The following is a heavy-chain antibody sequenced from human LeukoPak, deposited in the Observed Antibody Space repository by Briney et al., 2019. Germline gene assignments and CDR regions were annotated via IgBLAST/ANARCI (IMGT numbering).Heavy chain of an antibody. CDR1: GYTVTSYG. Sequence: ASVKVSCKGSGYTVTSYGISWVRQAPGQGLEWMGWISAYNGNTNYAQKLQGRVTMTTDTSTSTAYMELRSLRSDDTAVYYCAREGCSGGSCYSMYYYYGMDVWGQGTTVTVSS. V-gene: IGHV1-18*01. D-gene: IGHD2-15*01. CDR3: AREGCSGGSCYSMYYYYGMDV. CDR2: ISAYNGNT. J-gene: IGHJ6*02.